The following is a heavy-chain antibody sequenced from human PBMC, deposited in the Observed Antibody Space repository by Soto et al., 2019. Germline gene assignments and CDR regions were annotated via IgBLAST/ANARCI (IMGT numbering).Heavy chain of an antibody. CDR1: GYTFTSYY. CDR3: ARAPRSPSWFDP. CDR2: INPSGGST. V-gene: IGHV1-46*04. Sequence: QVQLVQSGAEVKKPGASVKVSCKASGYTFTSYYMHWVRQAPGQGLEWMGIINPSGGSTSYAQKLRGRVTMTRDTSTSTVYMELSSLRSEDTAVYYCARAPRSPSWFDPWGQGTLVTVSS. J-gene: IGHJ5*02.